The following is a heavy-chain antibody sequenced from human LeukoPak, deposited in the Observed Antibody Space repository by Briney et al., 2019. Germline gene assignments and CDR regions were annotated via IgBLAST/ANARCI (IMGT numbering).Heavy chain of an antibody. D-gene: IGHD3-3*01. CDR2: IYHSGST. CDR1: GYSISSGYY. J-gene: IGHJ4*02. V-gene: IGHV4-38-2*02. CDR3: ARAEVPKYYDFWSGYSPKGNFDY. Sequence: PSETLSLTCTVSGYSISSGYYWGWIRQPPGKGLEWIGSIYHSGSTYYNPSLKSRVTISVDTSKNQFSLKLSSVTAADTAVYYCARAEVPKYYDFWSGYSPKGNFDYWGQGTLVTVSS.